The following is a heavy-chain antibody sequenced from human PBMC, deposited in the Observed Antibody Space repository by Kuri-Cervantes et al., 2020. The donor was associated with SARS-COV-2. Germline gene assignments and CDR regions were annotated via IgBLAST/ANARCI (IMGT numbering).Heavy chain of an antibody. CDR1: GDSVSSNSAA. V-gene: IGHV6-1*01. CDR2: TYYRSKWYN. Sequence: SETLSLTCAISGDSVSSNSAAWNWIRQSPSRGLEWLGRTYYRSKWYNDYAVSVKSRITINPDTSRNQFSLQLNSVTPEDTAVYYCATPAPEYGGNSGGWVFWGQGTLVTVSS. J-gene: IGHJ4*02. CDR3: ATPAPEYGGNSGGWVF. D-gene: IGHD4-23*01.